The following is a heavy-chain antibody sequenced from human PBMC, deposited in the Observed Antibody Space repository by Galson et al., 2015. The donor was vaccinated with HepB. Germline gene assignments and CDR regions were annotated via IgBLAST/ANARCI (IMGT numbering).Heavy chain of an antibody. D-gene: IGHD2-15*01. CDR1: GVSFSDYY. V-gene: IGHV4-34*01. Sequence: ETLSLTCAVTGVSFSDYYWVWIRQSPGKGLEWIGEIRHSGRTNYNPSLKSRVTISVDTSKNQFTLNLNPVTAADTAVYFCARGSSPANWFDPWGQGTLVTVSS. CDR2: IRHSGRT. CDR3: ARGSSPANWFDP. J-gene: IGHJ5*02.